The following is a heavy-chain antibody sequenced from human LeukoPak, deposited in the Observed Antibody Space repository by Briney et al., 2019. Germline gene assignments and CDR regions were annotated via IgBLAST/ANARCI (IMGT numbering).Heavy chain of an antibody. J-gene: IGHJ4*02. Sequence: GGSLRLSCAASEFTFSSYGMHWARQAPGKGLEWVAFIRYDGSNKYYADSVKGRFTISRDNSKNTLYLQMNSLRAEDTAVYYCAKSQWLFRPDFDYWGQGTLVTVSS. D-gene: IGHD3-22*01. V-gene: IGHV3-30*02. CDR3: AKSQWLFRPDFDY. CDR2: IRYDGSNK. CDR1: EFTFSSYG.